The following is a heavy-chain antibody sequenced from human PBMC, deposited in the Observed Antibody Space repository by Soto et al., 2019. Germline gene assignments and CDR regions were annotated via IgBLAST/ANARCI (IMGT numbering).Heavy chain of an antibody. CDR1: GDSVSSNSAA. J-gene: IGHJ6*03. CDR2: TYYRSKWYN. Sequence: SQTLSLTCAISGDSVSSNSAAWNWIRQSPSGGLEWLGRTYYRSKWYNDYAVSVKSRITINPDTSKNQFSLQLNSVTPEDTAVYYCARGGGYCSGGSCYSGYYYYMDVWGKGTTVTVSS. D-gene: IGHD2-15*01. V-gene: IGHV6-1*01. CDR3: ARGGGYCSGGSCYSGYYYYMDV.